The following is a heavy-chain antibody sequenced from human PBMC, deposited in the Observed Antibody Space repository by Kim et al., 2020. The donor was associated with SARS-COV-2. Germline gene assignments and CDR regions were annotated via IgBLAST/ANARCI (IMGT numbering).Heavy chain of an antibody. D-gene: IGHD3-9*01. Sequence: ASVKVSCKASGYTFTSYGISWVRQAPGQGLEWIGWISAYNGNTNYAQKLQGRVTMTTDTSTSTAYMELRSLRSDDTAVYYCARATYDDILTGYTYYFDYWGKGALVTVSS. CDR3: ARATYDDILTGYTYYFDY. V-gene: IGHV1-18*01. CDR2: ISAYNGNT. J-gene: IGHJ4*02. CDR1: GYTFTSYG.